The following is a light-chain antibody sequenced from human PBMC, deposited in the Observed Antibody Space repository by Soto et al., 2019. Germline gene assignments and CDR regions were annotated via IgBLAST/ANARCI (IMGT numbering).Light chain of an antibody. J-gene: IGLJ2*01. CDR2: RNN. V-gene: IGLV1-47*01. Sequence: QSVLTQPPSASGTPGQRVTISCSGSSSNIGSNYVYWYQHLPGTAPKVLIYRNNQRPSGVPGRFFGSKSGTAASLAISGLRSEDEADYYCAVWDESLSGRVVFGGGTKLTVL. CDR1: SSNIGSNY. CDR3: AVWDESLSGRVV.